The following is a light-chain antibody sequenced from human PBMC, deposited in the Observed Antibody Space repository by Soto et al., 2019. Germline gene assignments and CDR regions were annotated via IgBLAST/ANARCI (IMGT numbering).Light chain of an antibody. CDR2: DAS. J-gene: IGKJ5*01. Sequence: EIMLTQSPATLSFSPGQRATLSCSASQSVSSYLAWYQQKPGQAPRLLIYDASNRATGIPARFSGSGSGTDFTLTISSLEPEDFAVYYCQQYGSSPPITFGQGTRLEI. CDR3: QQYGSSPPIT. V-gene: IGKV3-11*01. CDR1: QSVSSY.